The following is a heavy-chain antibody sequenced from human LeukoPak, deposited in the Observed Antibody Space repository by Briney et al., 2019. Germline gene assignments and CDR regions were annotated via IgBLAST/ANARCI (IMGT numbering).Heavy chain of an antibody. J-gene: IGHJ5*02. CDR2: IIPNSGDT. CDR3: ARDKGENWFDH. CDR1: GYTFTCYY. Sequence: GASVKVSCKASGYTFTCYYMHWVRQAPGQGLEWMGWIIPNSGDTNYAQRFQGTVTMTRDTSISTAYLELTRLRSDDTAVYYCARDKGENWFDHWGQGTLVTVSS. V-gene: IGHV1-2*02.